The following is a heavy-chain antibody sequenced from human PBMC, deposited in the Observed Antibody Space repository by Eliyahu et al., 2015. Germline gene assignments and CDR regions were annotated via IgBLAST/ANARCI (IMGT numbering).Heavy chain of an antibody. Sequence: EVQLVESGGGLVQPGESLRLSCAASGFTFSRYWMHWVRQAPGKGLVWVSRINGDASSTAYADSVKGRFTTSRDNAKNTLYLQMNNLRAEDTAVYYCARDEVADLNSWGQGTLVTVSS. CDR3: ARDEVADLNS. V-gene: IGHV3-74*01. J-gene: IGHJ4*02. CDR1: GFTFSRYW. CDR2: INGDASST.